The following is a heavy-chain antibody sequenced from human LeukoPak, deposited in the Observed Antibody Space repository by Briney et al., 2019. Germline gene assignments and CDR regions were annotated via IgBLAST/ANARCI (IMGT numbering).Heavy chain of an antibody. CDR3: ATEFFGHVSPFDY. D-gene: IGHD3-3*01. J-gene: IGHJ4*02. V-gene: IGHV1-58*02. CDR2: IVVGSGNT. Sequence: ASVKVSCKASGFTFTSSAMQWVRQARGQRLEWIGWIVVGSGNTNYAQKFQERVTITRDMSTSTAYMELSSLRSEDTAVYYCATEFFGHVSPFDYWGQGTLVTVSS. CDR1: GFTFTSSA.